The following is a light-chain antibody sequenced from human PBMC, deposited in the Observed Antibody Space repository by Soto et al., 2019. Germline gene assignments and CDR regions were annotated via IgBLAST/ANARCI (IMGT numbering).Light chain of an antibody. CDR2: RAS. Sequence: DIQMTPSPSSLSASVGARVTISCRASQIISNYLNWYQQKPGTAPRLLISRASSVKSGVPPRFSGSGSGRDFTLTISSLRPEDIATYFGQQSYNSPPWTFGQGTKVEVK. J-gene: IGKJ1*01. V-gene: IGKV1-39*01. CDR1: QIISNY. CDR3: QQSYNSPPWT.